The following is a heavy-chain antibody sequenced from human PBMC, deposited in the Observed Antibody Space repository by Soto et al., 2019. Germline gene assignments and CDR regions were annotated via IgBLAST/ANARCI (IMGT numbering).Heavy chain of an antibody. V-gene: IGHV3-48*01. CDR1: GFTFSSYS. CDR3: VKGGASYTSCWYAN. Sequence: GGSLRLSCAASGFTFSSYSMNWVRQAPGKGLEWVSYIKNSRNTIFYVDSVRGRFTISRDNSKDSLYLQMTSLRVEDTALYHCVKGGASYTSCWYANWGQGILVTVSS. CDR2: IKNSRNTI. D-gene: IGHD6-13*01. J-gene: IGHJ4*02.